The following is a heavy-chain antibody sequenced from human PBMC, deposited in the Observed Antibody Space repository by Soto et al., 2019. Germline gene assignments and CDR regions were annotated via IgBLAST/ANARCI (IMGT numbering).Heavy chain of an antibody. CDR2: INHSGST. J-gene: IGHJ4*02. CDR1: GGSFSGYY. CDR3: ARAPTGDREMYYFDY. D-gene: IGHD1-1*01. Sequence: QVQLQQWGAGLLKPSETLSLTCAVYGGSFSGYYWSWIRQPPGKGLEWIGEINHSGSTNYNPSLKSRVTISVDTSKNQFSLKLSSVTAADTDVYYCARAPTGDREMYYFDYWGQGTLVTVSS. V-gene: IGHV4-34*01.